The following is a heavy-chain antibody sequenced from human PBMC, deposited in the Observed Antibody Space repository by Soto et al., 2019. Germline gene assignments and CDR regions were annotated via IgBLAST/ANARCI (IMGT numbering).Heavy chain of an antibody. Sequence: QVQLQQWGAGLLKPSETLSLTCAVYGGSFSGYYWSWIRQPPGKGLEWIGEINHSGSTNYNPSLKSRVAISVDTSKNQFSLKLGSVTAADTAVYYCARMWGGYNSHWGQGTLVTVSS. CDR2: INHSGST. CDR3: ARMWGGYNSH. D-gene: IGHD6-25*01. J-gene: IGHJ4*02. CDR1: GGSFSGYY. V-gene: IGHV4-34*01.